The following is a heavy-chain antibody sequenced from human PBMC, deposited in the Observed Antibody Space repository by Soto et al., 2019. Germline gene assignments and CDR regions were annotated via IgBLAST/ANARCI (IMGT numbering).Heavy chain of an antibody. CDR2: ISSSSSYT. CDR1: GFTFSSYS. Sequence: GGSLRLSCAASGFTFSSYSMNWVRQAPGKGLEWVSSISSSSSYTYYADSVKGRFTISRDNAKNSLYLQMNSLRAEDTALYYCARGLGPGARSDPYYFDYWGQGTLVTVSS. J-gene: IGHJ4*02. V-gene: IGHV3-21*01. CDR3: ARGLGPGARSDPYYFDY.